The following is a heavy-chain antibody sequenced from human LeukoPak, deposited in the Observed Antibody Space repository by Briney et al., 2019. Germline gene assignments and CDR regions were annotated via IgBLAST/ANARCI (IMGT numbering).Heavy chain of an antibody. CDR1: GGSIGSGSYY. CDR3: AREFHY. J-gene: IGHJ4*02. CDR2: IYTSGTT. Sequence: SETLSLTCTVSGGSIGSGSYYWSWIRQPAGKGLEWIGRIYTSGTTNYNPSLKSRVTISVDTSRNQFSLKLNSVTAADTAVYYCAREFHYWGQGALVTVSS. V-gene: IGHV4-61*02.